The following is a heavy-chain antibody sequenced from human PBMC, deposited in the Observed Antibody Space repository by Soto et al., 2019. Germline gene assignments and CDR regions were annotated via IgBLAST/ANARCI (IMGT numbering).Heavy chain of an antibody. CDR3: ARLTYYYDSSGSFDY. CDR2: IIPIFGTA. V-gene: IGHV1-69*13. D-gene: IGHD3-22*01. J-gene: IGHJ4*02. Sequence: SVKVSCKASGGTFSSYAISWVRQAPGQGLEWMGGIIPIFGTANYAQKFQGRVTITADESTSRAYIELSSLRSEDTAVYYCARLTYYYDSSGSFDYWGQGTRVTV. CDR1: GGTFSSYA.